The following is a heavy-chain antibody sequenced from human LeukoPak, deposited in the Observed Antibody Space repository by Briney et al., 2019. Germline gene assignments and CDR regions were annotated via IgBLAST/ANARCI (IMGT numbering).Heavy chain of an antibody. J-gene: IGHJ6*02. CDR2: INHSGST. D-gene: IGHD1-26*01. Sequence: PSETLSLTCAVYGGSFSGYYWSWIRQPPGKGLEWIGEINHSGSTNYNPSLKSRVTISVDTSKNQFPLKLSSVTAADTAVYYCARAGGNYYYYYGMDVWGQGTTVTVSS. V-gene: IGHV4-34*01. CDR1: GGSFSGYY. CDR3: ARAGGNYYYYYGMDV.